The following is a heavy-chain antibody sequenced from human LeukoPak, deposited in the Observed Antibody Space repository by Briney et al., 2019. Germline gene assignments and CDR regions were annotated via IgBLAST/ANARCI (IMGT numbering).Heavy chain of an antibody. CDR3: ARDFSPITGTYTFDY. CDR2: IKTDGSSLDGSST. Sequence: GGSLRLSYAASGFSFSSYWMHWVRQAPGKGLVWVSRIKTDGSSLDGSSTSYADSVKGRFTISRDNAKNTLYLQMDSLRAEDTAVYYCARDFSPITGTYTFDYLGQGTLVTVSS. CDR1: GFSFSSYW. J-gene: IGHJ4*02. D-gene: IGHD1-20*01. V-gene: IGHV3-74*01.